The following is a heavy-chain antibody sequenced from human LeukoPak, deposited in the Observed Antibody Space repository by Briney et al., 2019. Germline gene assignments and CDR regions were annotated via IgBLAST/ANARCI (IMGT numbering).Heavy chain of an antibody. J-gene: IGHJ4*02. V-gene: IGHV1-24*01. D-gene: IGHD4-23*01. Sequence: ASVKVSCKVSGYTLTKLSMHWVRQAPGKGLEWMGGFDPEDGETIYAQKFQGRVTMTEDTSTDTAYMELSSLRSEDTAVYYCATDLATVVIVTNYWGQGALVTVSS. CDR1: GYTLTKLS. CDR2: FDPEDGET. CDR3: ATDLATVVIVTNY.